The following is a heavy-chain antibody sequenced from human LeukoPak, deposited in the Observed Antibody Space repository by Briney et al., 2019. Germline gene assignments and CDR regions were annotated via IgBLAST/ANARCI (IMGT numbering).Heavy chain of an antibody. CDR1: GGSISSHY. D-gene: IGHD2-21*02. CDR2: IHYSGST. CDR3: AREVCCGGDCYSENWFDP. Sequence: SETLFLTCTVSGGSISSHYWSWIRQPPGKGLEWIGYIHYSGSTNYNPSLKSRVTISVDTSKNQFSLKLSSVTAADTAVYYCAREVCCGGDCYSENWFDPWGQGTLVTVSS. J-gene: IGHJ5*02. V-gene: IGHV4-59*11.